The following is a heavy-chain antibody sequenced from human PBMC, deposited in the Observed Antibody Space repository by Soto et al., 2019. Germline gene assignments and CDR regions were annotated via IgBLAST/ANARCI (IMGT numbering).Heavy chain of an antibody. D-gene: IGHD2-2*01. V-gene: IGHV4-39*01. CDR3: ARHDCSSTSCYGGGYYYYGMDV. Sequence: SETLSLTCTVSGGSISSSSYYWGWIRQPPGKGLEWIGSIYYSGSTYYNPSLKSRVTISVDTSKNQFSLKLSSVTAADTAVYYCARHDCSSTSCYGGGYYYYGMDVWGQGTTVTVSS. CDR2: IYYSGST. J-gene: IGHJ6*02. CDR1: GGSISSSSYY.